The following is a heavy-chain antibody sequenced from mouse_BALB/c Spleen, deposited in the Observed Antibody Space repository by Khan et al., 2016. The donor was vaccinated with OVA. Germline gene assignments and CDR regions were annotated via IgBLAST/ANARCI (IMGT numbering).Heavy chain of an antibody. V-gene: IGHV14-1*02. CDR2: IDPENGDT. D-gene: IGHD2-1*01. CDR1: GFNIKDYY. Sequence: IQLVQSGAELVRPGALVKLSCKASGFNIKDYYMNWVKQRPEQGLEWIGWIDPENGDTIYDPKFQGKASITADTSSNTAYLQLSSLTSEDTAVYYGARRGYGNYWFAYWGQGTLVTGSA. CDR3: ARRGYGNYWFAY. J-gene: IGHJ3*01.